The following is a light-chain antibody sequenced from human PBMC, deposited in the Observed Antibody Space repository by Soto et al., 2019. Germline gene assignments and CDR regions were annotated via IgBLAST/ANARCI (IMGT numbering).Light chain of an antibody. Sequence: EIVMTQSTATLSVSPGERATLSCRASQSVSSNLAWYQQKPGQAPRLLIYGASTRATGIPARFSGSRSGTEFTLTINSLQSEDFAVYYCQQYNNWPPYTFGQGTKLEIK. CDR2: GAS. J-gene: IGKJ2*01. CDR3: QQYNNWPPYT. CDR1: QSVSSN. V-gene: IGKV3-15*01.